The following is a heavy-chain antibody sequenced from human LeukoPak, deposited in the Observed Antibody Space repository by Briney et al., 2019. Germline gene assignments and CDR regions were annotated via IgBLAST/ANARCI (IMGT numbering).Heavy chain of an antibody. CDR1: GGSISSSSYY. V-gene: IGHV4-39*07. J-gene: IGHJ6*03. CDR3: ARDRGDYGDYEDYMDV. D-gene: IGHD4-17*01. CDR2: IYYSGST. Sequence: SETLSLTCTVSGGSISSSSYYWGWIRQPPGKGLEWIGSIYYSGSTYYNPSLKSRVTISVDTSKNQFSLKLSSVTAADTAVYYCARDRGDYGDYEDYMDVWGKGTTVTVSS.